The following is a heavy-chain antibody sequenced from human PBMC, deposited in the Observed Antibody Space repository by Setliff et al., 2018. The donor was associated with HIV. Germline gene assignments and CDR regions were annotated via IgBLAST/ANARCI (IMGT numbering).Heavy chain of an antibody. J-gene: IGHJ3*01. Sequence: GESLKISCKGSGYSFTSYWIGWVRQMPGKGLEWMGIIYPGDSDTRYSPSFQGQVTISADKSISTAYLQWSSLKASDTAMYYCARGPQLQRRVNDTFDVWGQGTMVTVSS. CDR3: ARGPQLQRRVNDTFDV. D-gene: IGHD1-1*01. V-gene: IGHV5-51*01. CDR1: GYSFTSYW. CDR2: IYPGDSDT.